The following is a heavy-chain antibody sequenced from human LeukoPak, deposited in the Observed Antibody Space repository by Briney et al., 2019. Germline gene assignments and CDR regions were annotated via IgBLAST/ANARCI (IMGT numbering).Heavy chain of an antibody. CDR3: ARALTYGDHFDY. Sequence: GSLRLSCAASGFTFSSYSMNWVRQAPGKGLEWVSSISSSSSYIYYADSVKGRFTISRDNAKNSLYLQMNSLRAEDTAVYYCARALTYGDHFDYWGQGTLVTVSS. J-gene: IGHJ4*02. CDR1: GFTFSSYS. V-gene: IGHV3-21*01. CDR2: ISSSSSYI. D-gene: IGHD4-17*01.